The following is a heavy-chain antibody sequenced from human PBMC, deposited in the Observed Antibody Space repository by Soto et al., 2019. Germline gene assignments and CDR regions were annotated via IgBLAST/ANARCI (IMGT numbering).Heavy chain of an antibody. CDR2: IRGSGGCT. J-gene: IGHJ1*01. Sequence: GGSLRLSCAASGFTFSSNAMSWVRQAPGKGLEWVSAIRGSGGCTYYADSVKGRFTISRDNSKNTLSLQMNSLRAEDTAVYYWAIYLSSELWPPGNIQLWGQGTTVTVSS. CDR3: AIYLSSELWPPGNIQL. D-gene: IGHD3-10*01. CDR1: GFTFSSNA. V-gene: IGHV3-23*01.